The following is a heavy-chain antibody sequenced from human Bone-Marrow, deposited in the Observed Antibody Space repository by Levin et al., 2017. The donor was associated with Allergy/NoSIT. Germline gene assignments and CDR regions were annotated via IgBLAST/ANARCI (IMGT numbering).Heavy chain of an antibody. V-gene: IGHV3-23*01. J-gene: IGHJ6*02. CDR1: GFTFSSYA. Sequence: GGSLRLSCAASGFTFSSYAMSWVRQAPGKGLEWVSAISGSGGSTYYADSVKGRFTISRDNSKNTLYLQMNSLRAEDTAVYYCAKVVGPAMDHYYYYGMDGWGQGTTVTVSS. D-gene: IGHD5-18*01. CDR2: ISGSGGST. CDR3: AKVVGPAMDHYYYYGMDG.